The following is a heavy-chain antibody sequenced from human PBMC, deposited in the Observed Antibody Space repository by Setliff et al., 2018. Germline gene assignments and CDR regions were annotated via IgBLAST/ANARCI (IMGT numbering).Heavy chain of an antibody. J-gene: IGHJ6*03. CDR1: GATFSSYG. Sequence: SVQVSCKASGATFSSYGISWVRQAPGQGLEWMGGTIPMFGTTEYAQKFQGRLTIITDESTNTAFMQLSSLTSDDTAVYYCVREGVDSRSSTDYRYYMDVCGKGTTVTVSS. D-gene: IGHD3-22*01. V-gene: IGHV1-69*05. CDR3: VREGVDSRSSTDYRYYMDV. CDR2: TIPMFGTT.